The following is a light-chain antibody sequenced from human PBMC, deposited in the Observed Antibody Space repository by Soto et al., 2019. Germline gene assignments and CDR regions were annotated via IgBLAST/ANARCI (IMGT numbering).Light chain of an antibody. V-gene: IGKV1-5*03. Sequence: DIPMTQSPSTLSASVGDRVTITCRASQRISGWLAWYQQKPGKAPKLLIYKASSLESGVPSRFSGSGSGTEFTLTISSLQPDDFATYYCQQYNSYPVTFGQGTKLEIK. J-gene: IGKJ2*01. CDR1: QRISGW. CDR2: KAS. CDR3: QQYNSYPVT.